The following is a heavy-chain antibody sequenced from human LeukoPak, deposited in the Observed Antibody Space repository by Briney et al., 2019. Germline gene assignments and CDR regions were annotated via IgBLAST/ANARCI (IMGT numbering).Heavy chain of an antibody. D-gene: IGHD2-15*01. Sequence: ASVKVSCKASGYTFTGYYMHWVRQAPRQGLEWMGWINPNSGGTNYAQKFQGRVTMTRDTSISTAYMELSRLRSDDTAVYYCARDIVVVVAATPNAFDIWGQGTMVTVSS. V-gene: IGHV1-2*02. CDR3: ARDIVVVVAATPNAFDI. CDR2: INPNSGGT. J-gene: IGHJ3*02. CDR1: GYTFTGYY.